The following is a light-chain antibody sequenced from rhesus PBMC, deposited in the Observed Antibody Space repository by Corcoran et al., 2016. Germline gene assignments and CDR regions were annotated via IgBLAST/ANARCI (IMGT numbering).Light chain of an antibody. CDR3: QQHNSYPRT. CDR1: QGISNY. CDR2: YTS. J-gene: IGKJ1*01. V-gene: IGKV1S14*01. Sequence: DIQMTQSPSSLSASVGDTVTITCRASQGISNYLAWYQQKPGKAPKPLIYYTSNLESGVPSKFSGSGSGTDFKLTISSHQPEDLSFYYCQQHNSYPRTFGQGTKVEIK.